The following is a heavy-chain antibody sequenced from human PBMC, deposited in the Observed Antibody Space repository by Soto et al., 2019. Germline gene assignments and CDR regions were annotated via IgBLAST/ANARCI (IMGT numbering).Heavy chain of an antibody. V-gene: IGHV1-69*12. J-gene: IGHJ2*01. CDR2: IIPIFGTA. CDR3: ARAHYLDYGDEYWYFDL. Sequence: QVQLVQSGAEVKKPGSSVKVSCKASGGTFSSYAISWVRQAPGQGLEWMGGIIPIFGTANYAQKFQGRVTITADESTSTAYMELSSLRSEDTAVYYCARAHYLDYGDEYWYFDLWGRGTLVTVSS. CDR1: GGTFSSYA. D-gene: IGHD4-17*01.